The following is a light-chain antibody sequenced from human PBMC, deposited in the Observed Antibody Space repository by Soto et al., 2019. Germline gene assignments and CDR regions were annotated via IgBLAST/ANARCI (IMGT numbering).Light chain of an antibody. CDR3: ATWDDSLGGPV. CDR2: RDN. CDR1: SSNIGRNY. J-gene: IGLJ2*01. Sequence: QSVLTQTPSVSGTPGQRVNISCSGSSSNIGRNYVYWYHQFPGTAPKLLIYRDNERPSGVPDRFSGSKSGTSASLAISGLRSGDEADYHCATWDDSLGGPVFGGRTKFTVL. V-gene: IGLV1-47*01.